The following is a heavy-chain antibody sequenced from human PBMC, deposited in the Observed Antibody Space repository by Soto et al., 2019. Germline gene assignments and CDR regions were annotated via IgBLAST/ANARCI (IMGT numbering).Heavy chain of an antibody. V-gene: IGHV4-39*01. CDR3: ARHRRIAPIYGMDV. CDR2: IYYSGST. D-gene: IGHD6-13*01. CDR1: GDSISSSSYY. J-gene: IGHJ6*02. Sequence: QLQLQESGPGLVKPSETLSLTCTVSGDSISSSSYYWGWIRQPPGKGLEWIGSIYYSGSTYYNPSLKSRVTISVDTSKNQFSLKLSSVTAADTAVYYCARHRRIAPIYGMDVWGQGTTVTVSS.